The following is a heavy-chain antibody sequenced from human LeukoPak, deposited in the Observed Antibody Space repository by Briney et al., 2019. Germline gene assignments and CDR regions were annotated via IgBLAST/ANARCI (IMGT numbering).Heavy chain of an antibody. CDR1: GFTVSSNY. CDR2: IYSGGTT. J-gene: IGHJ4*02. V-gene: IGHV3-53*01. Sequence: GGSLRLSCAASGFTVSSNYMSWVRQAPGKGLEWVSVIYSGGTTYYADSVKGRFTISRDSSKNTLYLQMNSLRAEDTAVYYCAKDDGDYVPDAYKYWGQGTLVTVSS. D-gene: IGHD4-17*01. CDR3: AKDDGDYVPDAYKY.